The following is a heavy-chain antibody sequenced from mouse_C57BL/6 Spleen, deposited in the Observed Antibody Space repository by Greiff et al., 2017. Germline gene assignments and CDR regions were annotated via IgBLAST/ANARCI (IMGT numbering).Heavy chain of an antibody. V-gene: IGHV1-55*01. CDR2: IYPGSGST. D-gene: IGHD2-4*01. Sequence: QVQLQQPGAELVKPGASVKMSCKASGYTFTSYWITWVKQRPGQGLEWIGDIYPGSGSTNYNEKFKSKATLTVDTSSSTAYMQLSSLTSEDSAVYYCARGGLRPSYAMDYWGQGTSVTVSS. CDR3: ARGGLRPSYAMDY. CDR1: GYTFTSYW. J-gene: IGHJ4*01.